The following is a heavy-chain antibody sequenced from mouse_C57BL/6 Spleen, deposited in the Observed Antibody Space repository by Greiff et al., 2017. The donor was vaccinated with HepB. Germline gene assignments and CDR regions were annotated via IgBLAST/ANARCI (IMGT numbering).Heavy chain of an antibody. Sequence: QVQLQQSGAELVKPGASVKISCKASGYAFSSYWMNWVKQRPGKGLEWIGQIYPGDGDTNYNGKFKGKATLTADKSSSTAYMQLSSLTSEDSAVYFCALRGFYDGPYWYFDVWGTGTTVTVSS. CDR3: ALRGFYDGPYWYFDV. J-gene: IGHJ1*03. D-gene: IGHD2-3*01. CDR1: GYAFSSYW. V-gene: IGHV1-80*01. CDR2: IYPGDGDT.